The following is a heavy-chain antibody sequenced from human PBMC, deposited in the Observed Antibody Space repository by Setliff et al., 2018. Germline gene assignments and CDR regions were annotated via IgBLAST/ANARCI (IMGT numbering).Heavy chain of an antibody. CDR2: TIPIFGTT. V-gene: IGHV1-69*05. CDR3: ARDGLGAFSLRSMDV. Sequence: SVKVSCKASGGTFSTYGISWVRQAPGQGLEWMGGTIPIFGTTNYAQKFQGRVTIITDESTNTAYMELSSLRSEDTAVYYCARDGLGAFSLRSMDVWGKGTTVTVSS. J-gene: IGHJ6*04. CDR1: GGTFSTYG. D-gene: IGHD3-3*02.